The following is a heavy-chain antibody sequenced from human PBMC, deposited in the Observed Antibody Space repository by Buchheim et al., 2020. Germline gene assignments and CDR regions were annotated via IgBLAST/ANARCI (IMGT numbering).Heavy chain of an antibody. Sequence: EVQLVESGGGLVQPGGSLRLSCAASGFTFSSYSMNWVRQAPGKGLEWVSYISSSSSSIYYADSVKGRFTISRDNAKNSLYPQVNSLRDEDTAVYYCARRRGYRYGYSDYWGQGTL. D-gene: IGHD5-18*01. V-gene: IGHV3-48*02. CDR1: GFTFSSYS. CDR2: ISSSSSSI. CDR3: ARRRGYRYGYSDY. J-gene: IGHJ4*02.